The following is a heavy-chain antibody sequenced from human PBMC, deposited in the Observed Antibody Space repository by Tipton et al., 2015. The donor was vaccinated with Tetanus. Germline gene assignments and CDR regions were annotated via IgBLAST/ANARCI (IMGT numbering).Heavy chain of an antibody. Sequence: TLSLTCTVSGGSISDKKYYWGWIRQPPGKGLEWIASIYFKGDTYYSPSLKSRLTIAVDTSQNLFSLTLTSVTAADTAIYYCARHLYGYWFDPWGQGAQVTVPS. CDR2: IYFKGDT. CDR3: ARHLYGYWFDP. V-gene: IGHV4-39*02. CDR1: GGSISDKKYY. J-gene: IGHJ5*02. D-gene: IGHD3-10*01.